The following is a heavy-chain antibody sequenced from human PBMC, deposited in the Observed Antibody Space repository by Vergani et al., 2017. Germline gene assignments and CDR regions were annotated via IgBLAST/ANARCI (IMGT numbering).Heavy chain of an antibody. CDR1: GGSINSHNYY. J-gene: IGHJ4*02. Sequence: QVQLQESGPGLVKPSQTLSLTCTVSGGSINSHNYYWSWIRQPAGKGLEGVGRIHTSGSNNYNPSLKSRVTMSEDTSKNQFSLNLTSMTAADTAVYFCARGSCLGGICYKPLFDYWGQGILVTVSS. V-gene: IGHV4-61*02. CDR3: ARGSCLGGICYKPLFDY. CDR2: IHTSGSN. D-gene: IGHD2-15*01.